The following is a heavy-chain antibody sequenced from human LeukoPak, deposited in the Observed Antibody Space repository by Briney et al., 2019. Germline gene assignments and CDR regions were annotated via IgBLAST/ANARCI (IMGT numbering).Heavy chain of an antibody. CDR1: GFTFSSYG. D-gene: IGHD3-10*01. CDR2: ISYDGSNK. CDR3: AKNYGSGSYYNPPLDY. J-gene: IGHJ4*02. V-gene: IGHV3-30*18. Sequence: PGGSLRLSCAASGFTFSSYGMHWVRQAPGKGLEWVAVISYDGSNKYYADSAKGRFTISRDNSKNTLYLQMNSLRAEDTAVYYCAKNYGSGSYYNPPLDYWGQGTLVTVSS.